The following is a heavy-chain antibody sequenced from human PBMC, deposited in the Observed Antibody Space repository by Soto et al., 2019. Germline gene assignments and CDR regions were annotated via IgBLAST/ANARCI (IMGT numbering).Heavy chain of an antibody. CDR1: GASTSTYY. D-gene: IGHD1-7*01. V-gene: IGHV4-59*01. CDR3: EKIGGLELRYPKDV. J-gene: IGHJ6*02. Sequence: PSETLSLTCTVSGASTSTYYWSWIRQPPGKGLEWIGAVYYSGSTDYNSSLKSRVIISVDTSKNQFSLNLRYLTAADTAIYYCEKIGGLELRYPKDVWGPGTTVTVAS. CDR2: VYYSGST.